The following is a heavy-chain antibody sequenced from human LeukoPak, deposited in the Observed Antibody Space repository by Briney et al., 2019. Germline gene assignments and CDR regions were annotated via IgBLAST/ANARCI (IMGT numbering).Heavy chain of an antibody. CDR2: IGTAGDT. CDR1: GFTFSSYD. Sequence: GGSLRLSCAASGFTFSSYDMHWVRQATGKGLEWVSAIGTAGDTYYPGSVKGRFTISRENAKNSLYLQMNSLRAEDTAVYYCATRSGSFNYYYYGMDVWGQGTTVTVSS. CDR3: ATRSGSFNYYYYGMDV. D-gene: IGHD1-26*01. V-gene: IGHV3-13*01. J-gene: IGHJ6*02.